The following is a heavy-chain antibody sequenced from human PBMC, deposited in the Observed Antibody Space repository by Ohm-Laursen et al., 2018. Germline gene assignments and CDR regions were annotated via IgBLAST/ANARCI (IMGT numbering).Heavy chain of an antibody. Sequence: SLRLSCAASGFTFSNYWMHWVRQGPGKGLVWLSGIKGDGGKINYADSVKGRFTISRDNAKNTLYLQMNSVRVEDTAVYYCLSGGGYSSTWGQGTMVTVSS. CDR1: GFTFSNYW. V-gene: IGHV3-74*01. J-gene: IGHJ3*01. CDR2: IKGDGGKI. D-gene: IGHD2-21*01. CDR3: LSGGGYSST.